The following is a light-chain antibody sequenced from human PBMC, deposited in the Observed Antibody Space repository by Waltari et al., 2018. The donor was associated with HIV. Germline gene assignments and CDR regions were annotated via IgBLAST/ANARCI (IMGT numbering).Light chain of an antibody. V-gene: IGKV3-11*01. J-gene: IGKJ2*01. CDR3: QQRSDWPRT. CDR2: EAS. CDR1: KSVGIS. Sequence: EIVWTQSPAILSLSPGERATLSCRASKSVGISLGWFQHKPGQAPGLLIYEASNRAPGIPARFSGGGSETDFTLTISSLEPEDFAVYYCQQRSDWPRTFGQGTKLEIK.